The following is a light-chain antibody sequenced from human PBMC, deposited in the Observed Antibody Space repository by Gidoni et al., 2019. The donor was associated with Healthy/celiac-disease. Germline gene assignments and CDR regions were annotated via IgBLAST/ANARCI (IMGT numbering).Light chain of an antibody. CDR2: DVS. CDR1: SSDVGGYNY. Sequence: QSALTQPASVSGSPGQSIPISCTGTSSDVGGYNYVSWYQQHPGKAPKLMIYDVSNRPSGVSNSFSGSKSGNTASLTISGLQAEDEADYYCSSYTSSSTLWVFGGGTKLTVL. V-gene: IGLV2-14*03. J-gene: IGLJ3*02. CDR3: SSYTSSSTLWV.